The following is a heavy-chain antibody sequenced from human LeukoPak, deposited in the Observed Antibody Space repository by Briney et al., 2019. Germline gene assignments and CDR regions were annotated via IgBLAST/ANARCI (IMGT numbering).Heavy chain of an antibody. D-gene: IGHD5-18*01. V-gene: IGHV4-4*02. CDR1: GGSISSSNW. Sequence: PSETLSLTCAVSGGSISSSNWWSWVRQPPGKGLEWIGEIYHSGSTNYNPSLKSRVTISVDKSKNQFSLKLSSVTAADTAVYYCARDGGTAMASKDYAFDIWGQGTMVTVSS. CDR2: IYHSGST. J-gene: IGHJ3*02. CDR3: ARDGGTAMASKDYAFDI.